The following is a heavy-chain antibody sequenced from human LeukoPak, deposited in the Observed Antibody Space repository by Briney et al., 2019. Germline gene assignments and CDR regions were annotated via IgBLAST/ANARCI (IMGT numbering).Heavy chain of an antibody. J-gene: IGHJ4*02. Sequence: ASVKVSCKASGYTFTSYGISWVRQAPGQGLEWMGWISAYNGNTNYAQKLQGRVTMTTDTSTSTAYMELRSLRSDDTAVYYCARHLGIAAAGTRGPLDYWGQGTLVTVSS. CDR1: GYTFTSYG. CDR2: ISAYNGNT. D-gene: IGHD6-13*01. CDR3: ARHLGIAAAGTRGPLDY. V-gene: IGHV1-18*01.